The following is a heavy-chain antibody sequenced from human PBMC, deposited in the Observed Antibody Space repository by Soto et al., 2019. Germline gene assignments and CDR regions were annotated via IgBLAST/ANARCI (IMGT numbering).Heavy chain of an antibody. CDR2: ISAYNGNT. J-gene: IGHJ4*02. CDR1: GYTFTSYG. CDR3: ASLTSSGYNYYFDY. D-gene: IGHD3-22*01. V-gene: IGHV1-18*01. Sequence: ASVKVSCKASGYTFTSYGISWVRQAPGQGLEWMGWISAYNGNTNYAQKLQGRVTMTTDTSTSTAYMELRSLRSDETAVYYCASLTSSGYNYYFDYWGQGTLVTVSS.